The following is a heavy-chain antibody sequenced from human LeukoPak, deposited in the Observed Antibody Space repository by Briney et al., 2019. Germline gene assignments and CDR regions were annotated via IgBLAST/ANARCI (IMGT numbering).Heavy chain of an antibody. CDR1: GFTFSSYW. V-gene: IGHV3-74*01. Sequence: GGSLRLSCAASGFTFSSYWMHWVRQAPGKGLVWVSRINSDGSSTSYADSVKGRFTISRDNAKNTLYLQMNSLRAEDTAVYYCASVLYGHYYYGMDVWGQGTTVTVSS. D-gene: IGHD3-16*01. CDR3: ASVLYGHYYYGMDV. CDR2: INSDGSST. J-gene: IGHJ6*02.